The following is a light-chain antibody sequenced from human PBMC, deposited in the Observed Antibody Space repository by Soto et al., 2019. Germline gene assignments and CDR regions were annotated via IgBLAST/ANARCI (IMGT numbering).Light chain of an antibody. CDR3: QQYNNWPPYT. V-gene: IGKV3-15*01. CDR1: QSVSSN. CDR2: GAS. J-gene: IGKJ2*01. Sequence: EIVMTQSPATLSVSPGERASLSCRASQSVSSNLAWFQKKPDQAPRLLIYGASTRATGIPARFSGSGSGTEFTLTISSLQSEDFAVYYCQQYNNWPPYTFGQGTKLEIK.